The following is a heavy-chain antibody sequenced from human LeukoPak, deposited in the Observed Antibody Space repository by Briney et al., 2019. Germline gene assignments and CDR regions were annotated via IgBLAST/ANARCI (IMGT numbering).Heavy chain of an antibody. CDR2: INPSGGST. Sequence: ASVKVSCKASGHTFTSYYMHWVRQAPGQGLEWMGIINPSGGSTSYAQKFQGRVTMTRDTSTSTVYMELSSLRSEDTAVYYCAREGRQLVIDYWGQGTLVTVSS. V-gene: IGHV1-46*01. CDR3: AREGRQLVIDY. J-gene: IGHJ4*02. CDR1: GHTFTSYY. D-gene: IGHD6-13*01.